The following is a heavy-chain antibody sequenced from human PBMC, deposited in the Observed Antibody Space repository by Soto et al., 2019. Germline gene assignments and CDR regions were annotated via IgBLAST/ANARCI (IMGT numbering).Heavy chain of an antibody. J-gene: IGHJ5*02. CDR3: APPTPKQWPHRDCFDP. Sequence: QVQLVESGGGVVQPGRSLRPSCADSKFTFSNYGMHWVRRDPAKGLEWVTFISDHTSNRSAAESVKGRFTISRDTSKNTLYPQMKTLGPDDSAVYLCAPPTPKQWPHRDCFDPWGQGTLVTVSS. V-gene: IGHV3-30-3*01. D-gene: IGHD6-19*01. CDR2: ISDHTSNR. CDR1: KFTFSNYG.